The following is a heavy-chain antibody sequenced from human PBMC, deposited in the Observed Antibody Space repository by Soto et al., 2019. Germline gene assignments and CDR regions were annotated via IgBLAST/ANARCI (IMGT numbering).Heavy chain of an antibody. CDR3: ARDSLLRYYYDSSGYLDY. CDR2: ISYDGSNK. D-gene: IGHD3-22*01. Sequence: QVQLVESGGGVVQPGRSLRLSCAASGFTFSSYAMHWVRQAPGKGLEWVAVISYDGSNKYYADSVKGRFTISRDNSKNTLYPQMNSLRAEDTAVYYCARDSLLRYYYDSSGYLDYWGQGTLVTVSS. J-gene: IGHJ4*02. V-gene: IGHV3-30-3*01. CDR1: GFTFSSYA.